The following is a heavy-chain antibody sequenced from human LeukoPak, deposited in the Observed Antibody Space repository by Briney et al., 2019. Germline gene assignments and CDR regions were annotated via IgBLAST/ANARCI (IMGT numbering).Heavy chain of an antibody. CDR1: GGSFSGYY. CDR3: ARGLGYYYGSGLYYYYYMDV. Sequence: KPSETLSLTCAVCGGSFSGYYWSWIRQPPGKGLEWIGEINHSGSTNYNPSLKSRVTISVDTSKNQFSLKLSSVTAADTAVYYCARGLGYYYGSGLYYYYYMDVWGKGTTVTVSS. D-gene: IGHD3-10*01. CDR2: INHSGST. V-gene: IGHV4-34*01. J-gene: IGHJ6*03.